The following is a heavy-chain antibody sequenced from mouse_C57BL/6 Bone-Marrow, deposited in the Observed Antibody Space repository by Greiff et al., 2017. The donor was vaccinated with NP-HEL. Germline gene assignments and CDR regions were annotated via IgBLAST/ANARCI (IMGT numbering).Heavy chain of an antibody. Sequence: EVQLQQSGPELVKPGASVKISCKASGYSFTGYFMNWVMQSHGKSLEWIGRINPYNGDTFYNQKFKGKATLTVDKSSSTAHMELRSLTSEDSAVYYWARDYGSRDFDYWGQGTTLTVSS. CDR2: INPYNGDT. J-gene: IGHJ2*01. CDR1: GYSFTGYF. D-gene: IGHD1-1*01. V-gene: IGHV1-20*01. CDR3: ARDYGSRDFDY.